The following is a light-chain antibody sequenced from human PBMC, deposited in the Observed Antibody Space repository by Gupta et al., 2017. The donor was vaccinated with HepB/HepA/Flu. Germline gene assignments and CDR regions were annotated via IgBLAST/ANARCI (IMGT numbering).Light chain of an antibody. CDR3: RQGAQWPYT. CDR2: KVS. J-gene: IGKJ2*01. Sequence: DVVMTQSPLSLPVTLGQPASISCRSSQSFVHSDGNTYLNWFHQRPGQSPRRLIYKVSNRDSGVPDRFSGSGSGTDFTLRISRVEGEDVGVYYCRQGAQWPYTFGQWTKLEIK. CDR1: QSFVHSDGNTY. V-gene: IGKV2-30*02.